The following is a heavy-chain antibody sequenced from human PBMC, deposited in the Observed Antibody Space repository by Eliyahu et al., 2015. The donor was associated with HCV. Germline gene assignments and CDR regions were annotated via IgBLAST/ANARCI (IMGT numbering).Heavy chain of an antibody. CDR3: ARAVFRQQNWFDP. V-gene: IGHV4-34*01. Sequence: QVQLQQWGAGLLKPSETLSLTCAVYGGSFSGYYWSWIRQPPGKGLEWIGEINHSGSTNYNPSLKSRVTISVDTSKNQFSLKLSSVTAADTAVYYCARAVFRQQNWFDPWGQGTLVTVSS. D-gene: IGHD6-13*01. CDR1: GGSFSGYY. J-gene: IGHJ5*02. CDR2: INHSGST.